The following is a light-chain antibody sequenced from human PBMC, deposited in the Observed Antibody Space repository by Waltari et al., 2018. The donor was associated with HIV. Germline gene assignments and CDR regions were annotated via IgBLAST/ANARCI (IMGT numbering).Light chain of an antibody. Sequence: SYELTQPPSVSVSPGHTARITCSGDALPKQYAYWYQQKPCQAPVVVIYKDSERPSGFPERFAGSSSGTTVPLTIIGVQAEDESDYYCQSADSSGPYRVFGGGTKLTVL. CDR1: ALPKQY. CDR2: KDS. V-gene: IGLV3-25*03. CDR3: QSADSSGPYRV. J-gene: IGLJ3*02.